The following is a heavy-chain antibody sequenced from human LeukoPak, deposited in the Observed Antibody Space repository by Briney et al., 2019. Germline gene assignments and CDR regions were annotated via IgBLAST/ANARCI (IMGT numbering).Heavy chain of an antibody. D-gene: IGHD3-10*01. CDR3: ARRYYYNLGSFPFYF. CDR1: GGPFSGYF. CDR2: IHNSGTT. Sequence: PSETLSLTCAVSGGPFSGYFWSWIRQSSGKGLEWIGEIHNSGTTNYNPSLNSRVTISEDTSKNQLYLNLSSVTAADTAVYYCARRYYYNLGSFPFYFWGQGTLVTVSS. J-gene: IGHJ4*02. V-gene: IGHV4-34*01.